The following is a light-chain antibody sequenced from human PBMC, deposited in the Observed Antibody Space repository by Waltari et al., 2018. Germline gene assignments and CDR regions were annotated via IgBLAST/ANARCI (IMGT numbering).Light chain of an antibody. J-gene: IGKJ3*01. Sequence: DVQMTQSPSSLSASVGDRVTVTCQASQDLSKYLNWYQQKPGKAPKLLIYEASNLEKGVPSRFSGSGSGTDFTFTISSLQPEDTGIYYCQQYDNPTFTFGPGTKVNIK. V-gene: IGKV1-33*01. CDR1: QDLSKY. CDR3: QQYDNPTFT. CDR2: EAS.